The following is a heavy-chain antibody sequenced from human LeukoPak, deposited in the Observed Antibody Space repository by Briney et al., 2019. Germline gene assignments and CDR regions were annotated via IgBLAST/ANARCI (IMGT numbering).Heavy chain of an antibody. CDR1: GGTFSSYA. CDR3: ARDGATMVRGVSTFDY. D-gene: IGHD3-10*01. Sequence: GASVKVSCKASGGTFSSYAISWVRQDPGQGLEWMGRIIPILGIANYAQKFQGRVTITADKSTSTAYMELSSLRSEDTAVYYCARDGATMVRGVSTFDYWGQGTLVTVSS. J-gene: IGHJ4*02. V-gene: IGHV1-69*04. CDR2: IIPILGIA.